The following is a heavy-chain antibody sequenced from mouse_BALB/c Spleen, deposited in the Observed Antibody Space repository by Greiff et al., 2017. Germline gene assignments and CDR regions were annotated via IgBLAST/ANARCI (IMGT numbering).Heavy chain of an antibody. V-gene: IGHV1S137*01. J-gene: IGHJ4*01. Sequence: QVQLKQSGAELVRPGVSVKISCKGSGYTFTDYAMHWVKQSHAKSLEWIGVISTYYGDASYNQKFKGKATMTVDKSSSTAYMELARLTSEDSAIYYCARGGVITTVVAPMDYWGQGTSVTVSS. D-gene: IGHD1-1*01. CDR2: ISTYYGDA. CDR3: ARGGVITTVVAPMDY. CDR1: GYTFTDYA.